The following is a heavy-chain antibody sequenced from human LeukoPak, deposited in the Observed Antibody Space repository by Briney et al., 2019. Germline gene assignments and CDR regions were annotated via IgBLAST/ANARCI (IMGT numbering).Heavy chain of an antibody. D-gene: IGHD2-2*01. J-gene: IGHJ4*02. CDR3: ARGSTSSLGYFEN. CDR1: GRLLSRLY. Sequence: PSDTVSLTCSVSGRLLSRLYWLWLPEPPGRGLVGIGYVYYSGSTNYNPSLKSRVKISGDTSKKQFSLKLSSVTAADTTVYYCARGSTSSLGYFENWGQGTLVTVSS. CDR2: VYYSGST. V-gene: IGHV4-59*08.